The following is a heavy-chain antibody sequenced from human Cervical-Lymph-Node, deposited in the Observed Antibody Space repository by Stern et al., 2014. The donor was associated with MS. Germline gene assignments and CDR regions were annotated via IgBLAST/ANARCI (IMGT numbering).Heavy chain of an antibody. J-gene: IGHJ4*02. Sequence: VQLVQSGSEVKKPGSSVKVSCKPSGDTFSNYALSWVRQAPGQGLEWVGGLIPFFGATRYAQKFQGRVTITPEESTGTAFMELSNLTSDDTAVYYCALRRSYYVYWGQGTLITVSS. CDR1: GDTFSNYA. V-gene: IGHV1-69*01. D-gene: IGHD4-11*01. CDR3: ALRRSYYVY. CDR2: LIPFFGAT.